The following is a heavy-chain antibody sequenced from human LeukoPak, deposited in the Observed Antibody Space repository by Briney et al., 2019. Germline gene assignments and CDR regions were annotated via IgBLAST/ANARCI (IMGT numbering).Heavy chain of an antibody. D-gene: IGHD3-3*01. J-gene: IGHJ5*02. V-gene: IGHV4-59*11. Sequence: SETLSLTCTVSGGSISSHYWSWIRQPPGKGLEWIGYIYYSGSTNYNPSLKSRVTISVDTSKNQFSLKLSSVTAADTAVYYCARGVSYDFWSGYPAARFWFDPWGQRTLVTVSS. CDR2: IYYSGST. CDR3: ARGVSYDFWSGYPAARFWFDP. CDR1: GGSISSHY.